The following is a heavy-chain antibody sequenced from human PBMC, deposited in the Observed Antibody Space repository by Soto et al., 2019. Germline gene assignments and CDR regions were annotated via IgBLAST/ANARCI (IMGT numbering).Heavy chain of an antibody. CDR2: ISGSGGST. V-gene: IGHV3-23*01. CDR1: GFTFSSYA. J-gene: IGHJ4*02. D-gene: IGHD4-4*01. CDR3: AKDLFFYSNYGYYFDY. Sequence: GGSLRLSCAASGFTFSSYAMSWVRQAPGRGLDLVSAISGSGGSTYYADSVKGRFTISRDNSKNTLYLQMNSLRAEDTAVYYCAKDLFFYSNYGYYFDYWGQGTLVTVSS.